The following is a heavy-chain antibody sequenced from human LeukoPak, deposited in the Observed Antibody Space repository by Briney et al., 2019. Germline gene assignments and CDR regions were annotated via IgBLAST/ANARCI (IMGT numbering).Heavy chain of an antibody. J-gene: IGHJ6*03. CDR2: INHSGST. CDR3: ARSPGRPRRITIFGVVSGTYYMDV. Sequence: PSETLSLTCAVYGGSFSGYYWSWIRQPPGKGLEWIGEINHSGSTNYNPSLKSRVTISVDTSKNQFSLKLSSVTAADTAVYYCARSPGRPRRITIFGVVSGTYYMDVWGKGTTVTVSS. CDR1: GGSFSGYY. V-gene: IGHV4-34*01. D-gene: IGHD3-3*01.